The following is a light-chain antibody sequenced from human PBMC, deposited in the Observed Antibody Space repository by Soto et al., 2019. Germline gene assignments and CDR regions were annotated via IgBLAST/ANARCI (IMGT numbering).Light chain of an antibody. V-gene: IGLV2-14*01. Sequence: QPVLTQPASVSGSPGQSVTISCTGTSSDVGYYNYVSWYQQHPGKAPKLIIYEAYTRPSGVSDRFSGAKSGNTASLTISGLRAEDEGDYYCSSFASSDTLLFGGGTKLTVL. CDR3: SSFASSDTLL. CDR2: EAY. CDR1: SSDVGYYNY. J-gene: IGLJ3*02.